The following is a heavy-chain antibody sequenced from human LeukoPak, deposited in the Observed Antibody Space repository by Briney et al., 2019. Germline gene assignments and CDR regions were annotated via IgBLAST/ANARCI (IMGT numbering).Heavy chain of an antibody. CDR1: GYTFTSYG. CDR3: ALPGYYYGMDV. Sequence: GASVKASCKASGYTFTSYGISWVRQAPGQGLEWMGWISAYNGNTNYAQKLQGRVTMTTTSTAYMELRSLRSDDTAVYYCALPGYYYGMDVWGQGTTVTVSS. J-gene: IGHJ6*02. V-gene: IGHV1-18*01. CDR2: ISAYNGNT.